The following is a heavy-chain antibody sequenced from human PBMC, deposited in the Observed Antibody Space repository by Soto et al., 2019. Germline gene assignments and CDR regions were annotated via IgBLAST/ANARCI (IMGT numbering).Heavy chain of an antibody. D-gene: IGHD2-2*01. CDR3: TKDRSSTSWGYYYCMDV. Sequence: EVQLVESGGGLVKPGGSLRLSCAASGFTFSNAWMSWVRQAPGKGLEWVGRIKSKTDGGTTDYAAPVKGRFTISRDDSKYTLYLQMNSLKTEDTAVYYCTKDRSSTSWGYYYCMDVWGQGTTVTVSS. J-gene: IGHJ6*02. CDR1: GFTFSNAW. CDR2: IKSKTDGGTT. V-gene: IGHV3-15*01.